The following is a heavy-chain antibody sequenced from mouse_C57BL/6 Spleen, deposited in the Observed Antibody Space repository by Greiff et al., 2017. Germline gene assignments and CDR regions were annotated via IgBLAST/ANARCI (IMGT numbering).Heavy chain of an antibody. D-gene: IGHD1-1*01. CDR3: ARENYGSSYWYFDV. Sequence: EVQRVESGGGLVKPGGSLKLSCAASGFTFSSYAMSWVRHTPEKRLEWVATISDGGSYTYYPDNVKGRFTISRDNAKNNLYLQMSHLKSEDTAMYYCARENYGSSYWYFDVWGTGTTVTVSS. CDR1: GFTFSSYA. V-gene: IGHV5-4*01. CDR2: ISDGGSYT. J-gene: IGHJ1*03.